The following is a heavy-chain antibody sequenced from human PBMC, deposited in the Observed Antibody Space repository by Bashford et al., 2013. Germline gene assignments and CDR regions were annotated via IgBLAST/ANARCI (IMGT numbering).Heavy chain of an antibody. CDR2: ISTSGST. CDR1: GGSISSGSYY. CDR3: ARDQSGWIGVRHYYYMDV. J-gene: IGHJ6*03. D-gene: IGHD3-22*01. Sequence: SETLSLTCTVSGGSISSGSYYWSWIRQPAGKGLEWIGRISTSGSTNFNPSLESRVTMSVDTSKNQFSVKLSSVTAADTAVYYCARDQSGWIGVRHYYYMDVWGKGTTVTVSS. V-gene: IGHV4-61*02.